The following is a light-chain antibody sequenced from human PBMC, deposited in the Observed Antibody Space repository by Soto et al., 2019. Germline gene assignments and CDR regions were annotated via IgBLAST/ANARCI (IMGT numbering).Light chain of an antibody. CDR3: QQYNSYSWT. CDR1: QSISSW. V-gene: IGKV1-5*01. Sequence: DIQMTQSRSTLSASVVDRVTITCRASQSISSWLAWYQQKPGKAPKLLIYDASSLESGVPSRFSGSGSGTEFTLTISSLQPDDFATYYCQQYNSYSWTFGQGTKVEIK. J-gene: IGKJ1*01. CDR2: DAS.